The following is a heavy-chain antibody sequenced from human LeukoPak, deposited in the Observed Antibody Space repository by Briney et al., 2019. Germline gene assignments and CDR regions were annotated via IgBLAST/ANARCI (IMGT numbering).Heavy chain of an antibody. CDR2: ISSSGSTI. D-gene: IGHD4-11*01. CDR3: ARESTVTTCDY. V-gene: IGHV3-48*03. J-gene: IGHJ4*02. Sequence: TGGSLRLSCAASGFTFSSYAMSWVRQAPGKGLEWVSYISSSGSTIYYADSVKGRFTISRDNAKNSLYLQMNSLRAEDTAVYYCARESTVTTCDYWGQGTLVTVSS. CDR1: GFTFSSYA.